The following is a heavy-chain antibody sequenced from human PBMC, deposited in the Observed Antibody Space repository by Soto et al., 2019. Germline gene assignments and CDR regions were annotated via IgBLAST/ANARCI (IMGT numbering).Heavy chain of an antibody. Sequence: GASVKVSCKASGFTFTSSAVQWVRQARGQRLEWIGWIVVGSGNTNYAQKFQERVTITRDMSTSTAYMELSSLRSEDTAVYYCAADNPYEYSYGYYYYYGMDVWGQGTTVTVSS. CDR2: IVVGSGNT. D-gene: IGHD5-18*01. V-gene: IGHV1-58*01. CDR3: AADNPYEYSYGYYYYYGMDV. CDR1: GFTFTSSA. J-gene: IGHJ6*02.